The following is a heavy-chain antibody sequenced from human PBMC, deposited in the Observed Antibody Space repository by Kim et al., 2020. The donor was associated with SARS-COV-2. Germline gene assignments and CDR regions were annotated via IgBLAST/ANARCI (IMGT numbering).Heavy chain of an antibody. V-gene: IGHV4-31*03. CDR3: ARARPPVLLWFGAIDY. CDR1: GGSISSGGYY. Sequence: SETMSLTCTVSGGSISSGGYYWSWIRQHPGKGLEWIGYIYYSGSTYYNPSLKSRVTISVDTSKNQFSLKLSSVTAADTAVYYCARARPPVLLWFGAIDYWGQGTLVTVSS. D-gene: IGHD3-10*01. J-gene: IGHJ4*02. CDR2: IYYSGST.